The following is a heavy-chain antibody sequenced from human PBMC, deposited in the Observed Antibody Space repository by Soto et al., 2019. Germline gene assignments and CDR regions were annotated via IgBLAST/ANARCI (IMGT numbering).Heavy chain of an antibody. CDR1: GGSITTFY. D-gene: IGHD5-12*01. Sequence: PSENLSLTCTVSGGSITTFYWSWVRQPAGKGLEWIGRIFSSGSTSFNPSLESRVAMSVDTSKNHFSLNLSSVTAADMPVYYCAREGSYSAYNFAHGIQLWSFDFWAQGSLGTVS. V-gene: IGHV4-4*07. J-gene: IGHJ4*02. CDR2: IFSSGST. CDR3: AREGSYSAYNFAHGIQLWSFDF.